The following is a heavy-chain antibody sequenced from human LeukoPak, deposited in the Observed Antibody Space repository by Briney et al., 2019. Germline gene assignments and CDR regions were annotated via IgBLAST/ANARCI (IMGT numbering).Heavy chain of an antibody. CDR1: GGSISSYD. Sequence: PSETLSLTCIVSGGSISSYDRSWIRQPPGKGLEWIGYINYSGSTNYNPSLKSRITISVDTSKNQFSLNLSSVTAADTAVYYCARGRTIFGVVNDAFDIWGQGTMVTVSS. V-gene: IGHV4-59*01. CDR2: INYSGST. J-gene: IGHJ3*02. D-gene: IGHD3-3*01. CDR3: ARGRTIFGVVNDAFDI.